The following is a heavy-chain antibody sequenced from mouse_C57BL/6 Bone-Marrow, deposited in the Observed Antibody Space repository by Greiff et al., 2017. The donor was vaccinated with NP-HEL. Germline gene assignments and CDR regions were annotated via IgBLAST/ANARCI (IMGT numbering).Heavy chain of an antibody. CDR1: GFTFSSYT. Sequence: EVKVEESGGGLVKPGGSLKLSCAASGFTFSSYTMSWVRQTPEKRLEWVATISGGGGNTYYPDSVRGRFTISRDNAKNTLSLQMSRLRSEDTALYYCARQRGAMDYWGQGTSVTVSS. V-gene: IGHV5-9*01. CDR3: ARQRGAMDY. CDR2: ISGGGGNT. J-gene: IGHJ4*01.